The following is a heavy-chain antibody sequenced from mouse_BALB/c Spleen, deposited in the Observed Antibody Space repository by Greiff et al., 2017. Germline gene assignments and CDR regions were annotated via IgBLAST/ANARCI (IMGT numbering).Heavy chain of an antibody. D-gene: IGHD1-1*01. CDR2: IWAGGST. CDR1: GFSLTSYG. J-gene: IGHJ3*01. Sequence: VKLQESGPGLVAPSQSLSITCTVSGFSLTSYGVHWVRQPPGKGLEWLGVIWAGGSTNYNSALMSRLSISKDNSKSQVFLKMNSLQTDDTAMYYCASYYYGSTWFAYWGQGTLVTVSA. V-gene: IGHV2-9*02. CDR3: ASYYYGSTWFAY.